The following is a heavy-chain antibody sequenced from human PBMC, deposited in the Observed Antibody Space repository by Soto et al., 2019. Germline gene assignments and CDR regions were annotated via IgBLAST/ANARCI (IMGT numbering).Heavy chain of an antibody. V-gene: IGHV1-18*01. CDR2: ISAYNGNT. CDR1: GYTFTSYG. Sequence: ASVKVSCKASGYTFTSYGTSWVRQAPGQGLEWMGWISAYNGNTNHAQKLQGRVTMTTDTSTSTAYMELRSMRPDDTAVYYCERLHLEVFGYSSICPSGSCYGMEVWGQRT. D-gene: IGHD6-13*01. J-gene: IGHJ6*02. CDR3: ERLHLEVFGYSSICPSGSCYGMEV.